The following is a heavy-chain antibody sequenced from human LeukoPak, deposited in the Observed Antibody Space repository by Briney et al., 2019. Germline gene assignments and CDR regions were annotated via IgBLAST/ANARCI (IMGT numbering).Heavy chain of an antibody. D-gene: IGHD4-23*01. V-gene: IGHV3-23*01. J-gene: IGHJ4*02. CDR2: ISGSGGTT. Sequence: GGSLRLSCAASGFTFSNYAMTWVRQAPGKGLEWVSGISGSGGTTYYADSVKGRLTISRDNSKNTLYLQMNSLRAEDTAFFYCAKSALTGNSPYYLHYWGQGTLVTVSS. CDR3: AKSALTGNSPYYLHY. CDR1: GFTFSNYA.